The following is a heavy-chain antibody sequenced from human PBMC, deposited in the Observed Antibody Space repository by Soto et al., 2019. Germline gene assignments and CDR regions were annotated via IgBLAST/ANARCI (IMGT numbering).Heavy chain of an antibody. CDR1: GFSFSNYG. J-gene: IGHJ4*02. CDR3: AKDRSELEFDY. D-gene: IGHD1-7*01. CDR2: ISFDGSNK. Sequence: GGSLRLSCAASGFSFSNYGMHWVRQAPGRGLEWVAEISFDGSNKFYADSVKGRFTISRDNSKNTLYLQMNSLRGEDTAVYYCAKDRSELEFDYWGQGTLVTVSS. V-gene: IGHV3-30*18.